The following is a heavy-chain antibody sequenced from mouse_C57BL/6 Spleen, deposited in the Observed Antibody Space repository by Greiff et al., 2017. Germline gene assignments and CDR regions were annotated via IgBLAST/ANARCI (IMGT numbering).Heavy chain of an antibody. CDR1: GYTFTSYW. CDR3: ARGGSNYYWYCDV. Sequence: QVQLKQPGAELVKPGASVKLSCKASGYTFTSYWMHWVKQRPGRGLEWIGRIDPNSGGTKYNEKFKSKATLTVDKPSSTAYMQLSSLTSEDSAVYYCARGGSNYYWYCDVWGTGTTVTVSS. V-gene: IGHV1-72*01. CDR2: IDPNSGGT. J-gene: IGHJ1*03. D-gene: IGHD2-5*01.